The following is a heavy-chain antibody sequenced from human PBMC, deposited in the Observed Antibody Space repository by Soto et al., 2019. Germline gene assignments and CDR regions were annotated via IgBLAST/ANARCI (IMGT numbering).Heavy chain of an antibody. Sequence: ASLKVSCTASGYTLTSYDINWVRQATGQGHEWMGWMNPNSGNTGYAQKFQGSVTMTTNTSISTAYMELSSLRSEDTAVYYCARGIVVVPAARDYYGMDVWGQGTTVTVSS. CDR1: GYTLTSYD. V-gene: IGHV1-8*01. CDR3: ARGIVVVPAARDYYGMDV. CDR2: MNPNSGNT. J-gene: IGHJ6*02. D-gene: IGHD2-2*01.